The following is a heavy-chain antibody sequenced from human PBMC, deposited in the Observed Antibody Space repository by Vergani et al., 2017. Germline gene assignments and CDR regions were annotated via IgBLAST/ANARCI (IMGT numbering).Heavy chain of an antibody. Sequence: QVQLVQSGAEVKKPGSSVKVYCKASGGTFSSYAISWVRQAPGQGLEWMGGIIPIFGTANYAQKFQGRVTITADESTSTAYMELSSLRSEDTAVYYCASLYGSGSYRYYYGMDVWGQGTTVTVSS. J-gene: IGHJ6*02. D-gene: IGHD3-10*01. CDR3: ASLYGSGSYRYYYGMDV. CDR2: IIPIFGTA. V-gene: IGHV1-69*12. CDR1: GGTFSSYA.